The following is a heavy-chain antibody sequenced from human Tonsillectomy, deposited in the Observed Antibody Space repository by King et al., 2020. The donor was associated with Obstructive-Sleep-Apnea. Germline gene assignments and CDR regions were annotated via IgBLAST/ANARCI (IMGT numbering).Heavy chain of an antibody. CDR1: GGTFSNYA. D-gene: IGHD2-2*01. CDR3: ARDGCIITSCPHNYYYGSDV. Sequence: QLVQSGAEVKKPGSAVKVSCKASGGTFSNYAISWVRQAPGQGLEWMGGIIPILDIPNYAQKCQGRVTITADMSTSTAYMELSSRRSEDTAIYYCARDGCIITSCPHNYYYGSDVWGQGTTVTVSS. V-gene: IGHV1-69*04. J-gene: IGHJ6*02. CDR2: IIPILDIP.